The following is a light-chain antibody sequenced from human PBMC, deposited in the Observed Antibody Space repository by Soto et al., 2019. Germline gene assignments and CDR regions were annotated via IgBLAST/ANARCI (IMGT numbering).Light chain of an antibody. CDR1: SCNIGAGYD. Sequence: QSVLTQPPSVSGAPGQMLTISCPGSSCNIGAGYDVHWYQQLPGTAPKLLIYGNSNRPSGVPDRFSGSKSGTSASLAITGLQAEDEADYYCQSYDSSLSGAYVFGTGTKVTVL. CDR2: GNS. J-gene: IGLJ1*01. CDR3: QSYDSSLSGAYV. V-gene: IGLV1-40*01.